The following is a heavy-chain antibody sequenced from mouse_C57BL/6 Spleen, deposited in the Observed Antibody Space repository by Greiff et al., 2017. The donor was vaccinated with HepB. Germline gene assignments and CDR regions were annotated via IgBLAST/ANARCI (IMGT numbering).Heavy chain of an antibody. CDR3: ARPHYDYDVAWFAY. CDR2: ISNGGGST. CDR1: GFTFSDYY. V-gene: IGHV5-12*01. Sequence: EVKVVESGGGLVQPGGSLKLSCAASGFTFSDYYMYWVRQTPEKRLEWVAYISNGGGSTYYPDTVKGRFTISRDNAKNTLYLQMSRLKSEDTAMYYCARPHYDYDVAWFAYWGQGTLVTVSA. D-gene: IGHD2-4*01. J-gene: IGHJ3*01.